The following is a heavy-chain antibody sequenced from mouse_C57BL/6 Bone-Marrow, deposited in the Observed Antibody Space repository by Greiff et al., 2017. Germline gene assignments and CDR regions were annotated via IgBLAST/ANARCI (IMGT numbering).Heavy chain of an antibody. Sequence: QVQLQQSGPELVKPGASVKISCKASGYAFSSSWMNWVKQRPGKGLEWIGRIYPGDGATNYNGKFKGKATLTADKSSSTAYMQLSSLTSEDSAVYFCARGDYYGSSYLAWFAYWGQGTLVTVSA. D-gene: IGHD1-1*01. J-gene: IGHJ3*01. CDR2: IYPGDGAT. CDR3: ARGDYYGSSYLAWFAY. V-gene: IGHV1-82*01. CDR1: GYAFSSSW.